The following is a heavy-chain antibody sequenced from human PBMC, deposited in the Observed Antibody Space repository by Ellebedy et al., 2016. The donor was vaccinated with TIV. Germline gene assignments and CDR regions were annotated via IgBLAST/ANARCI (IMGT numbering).Heavy chain of an antibody. Sequence: SVKVSCXASGYTFTGYYMHWVRQAPGQGLEWMGGIIPIFGTANYAQKFQGRVTITADESTSTAYMELSSLRSDDTAVYYCARYNSGLRFLEWLHGMDVWGQGTTVTVSS. CDR2: IIPIFGTA. J-gene: IGHJ6*02. CDR3: ARYNSGLRFLEWLHGMDV. CDR1: GYTFTGYY. V-gene: IGHV1-69*13. D-gene: IGHD3-3*01.